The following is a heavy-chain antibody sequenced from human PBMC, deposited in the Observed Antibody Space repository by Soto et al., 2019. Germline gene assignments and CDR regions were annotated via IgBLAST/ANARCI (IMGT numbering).Heavy chain of an antibody. CDR3: ARGGYSSSWPFDY. J-gene: IGHJ4*02. Sequence: QVQLQESGPGLVKPSQTLSLTCTVSGDSISSGGYHWSWIRQHPGKGLEWIGYIYYSGDTYYNPSLKGRVTISVDTSKNQFSLKLSSVTAADTAVYYCARGGYSSSWPFDYWGQGTLVTVSS. CDR2: IYYSGDT. V-gene: IGHV4-31*03. CDR1: GDSISSGGYH. D-gene: IGHD6-13*01.